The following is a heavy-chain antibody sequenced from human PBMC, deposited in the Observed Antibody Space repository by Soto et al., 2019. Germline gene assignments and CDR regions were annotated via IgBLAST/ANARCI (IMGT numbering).Heavy chain of an antibody. D-gene: IGHD3-10*01. CDR2: INHSGST. Sequence: EALCLTFAVYGWSFNGYYWSWIRQPQGKGLDWIGEINHSGSTNYNPSLKSRVTISVDTSKNQFSLKLSSVTAADTAVYYCARGIMVRGPKLRLRSGMDAWGQGTTATVSS. J-gene: IGHJ6*02. V-gene: IGHV4-34*01. CDR1: GWSFNGYY. CDR3: ARGIMVRGPKLRLRSGMDA.